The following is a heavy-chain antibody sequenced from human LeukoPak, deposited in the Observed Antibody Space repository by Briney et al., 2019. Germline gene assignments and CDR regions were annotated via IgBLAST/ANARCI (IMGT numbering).Heavy chain of an antibody. D-gene: IGHD3-9*01. V-gene: IGHV5-51*01. CDR3: ARNSEAGEYYDILTGYLSFDP. J-gene: IGHJ5*02. CDR1: GYSFTSYW. CDR2: IYPGDSAT. Sequence: GESLKISCKGSGYSFTSYWIGWVRQMPGKGLEWMGIIYPGDSATRYSPSFQGQVTIAADKSISTAYLQWSSLKASDTAMYYCARNSEAGEYYDILTGYLSFDPWGQGTLVTVSS.